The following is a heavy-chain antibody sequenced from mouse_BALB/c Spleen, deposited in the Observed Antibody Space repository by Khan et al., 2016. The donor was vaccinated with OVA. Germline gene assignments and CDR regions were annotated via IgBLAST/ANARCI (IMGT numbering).Heavy chain of an antibody. V-gene: IGHV3-6*02. CDR1: GYSITSGYF. CDR3: ARGGRAGPAWFAY. Sequence: VQLKESGPGLVKPSQSLSLTCSVTGYSITSGYFWNWIRQFPGNKLEWMGYIRYDGNSNYNPSLKNRISITRDTSKNQFFLKLNSVTPEDTATXLYARGGRAGPAWFAYWGQGTLVTVSA. J-gene: IGHJ3*01. CDR2: IRYDGNS. D-gene: IGHD6-1*01.